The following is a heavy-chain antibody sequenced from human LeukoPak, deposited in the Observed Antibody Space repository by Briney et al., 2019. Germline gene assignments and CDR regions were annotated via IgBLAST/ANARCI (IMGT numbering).Heavy chain of an antibody. Sequence: PGGSLRLSCAASGFPFSSYAMHWVLQAPGKGLEWVAVISYDGSNKYYADSVKGRFTISRDNSKNTLYLQMNSLRAEDTAVYYCAKGGGGYYYGSGSSYYFDYWGQGTLVTVSS. CDR2: ISYDGSNK. CDR1: GFPFSSYA. CDR3: AKGGGGYYYGSGSSYYFDY. D-gene: IGHD3-10*01. J-gene: IGHJ4*02. V-gene: IGHV3-30-3*01.